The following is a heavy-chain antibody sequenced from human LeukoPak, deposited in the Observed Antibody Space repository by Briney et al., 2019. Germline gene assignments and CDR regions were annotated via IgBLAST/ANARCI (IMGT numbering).Heavy chain of an antibody. V-gene: IGHV4-34*01. Sequence: SETLSLTCAVYGGSFSGYYWSWIRQPPGKGLEWIGEINHSGSTNYNPSLKSRVTISVDTSKNQFSLKLSSVTAADTAVYYCARGNGWVPRMVATRGYFDYWGQGTLVTVSS. D-gene: IGHD5-12*01. CDR3: ARGNGWVPRMVATRGYFDY. CDR1: GGSFSGYY. J-gene: IGHJ4*02. CDR2: INHSGST.